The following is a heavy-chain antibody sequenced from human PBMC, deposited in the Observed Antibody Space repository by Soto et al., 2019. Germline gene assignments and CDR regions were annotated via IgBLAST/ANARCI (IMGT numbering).Heavy chain of an antibody. CDR2: IYYSGST. V-gene: IGHV4-39*01. D-gene: IGHD3-3*01. CDR1: GGSISSSSYY. Sequence: SETLSLTCTVSGGSISSSSYYWGWIRQPPGKGLEWIGSIYYSGSTYYNPSLKSRVTMSVDTSKNQFSLKLSSVTAADTAVYYCRAYDFWSGFLDVWGQGATVTVSS. CDR3: RAYDFWSGFLDV. J-gene: IGHJ6*02.